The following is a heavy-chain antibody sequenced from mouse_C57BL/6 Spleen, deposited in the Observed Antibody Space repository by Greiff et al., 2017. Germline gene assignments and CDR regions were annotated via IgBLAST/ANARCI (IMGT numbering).Heavy chain of an antibody. V-gene: IGHV14-4*01. CDR3: TTSGYYGSSYAMDY. J-gene: IGHJ4*01. Sequence: VQLKESGAELVRPGASVKLSCTASGFNIKDDYMHWVKQRPEQGLEWIGWIDPENGDTEYASKFQGKATITADTSSNTAYLQLSSLTSEDTAVYYCTTSGYYGSSYAMDYWGQGTSVTVSS. CDR2: IDPENGDT. D-gene: IGHD1-1*01. CDR1: GFNIKDDY.